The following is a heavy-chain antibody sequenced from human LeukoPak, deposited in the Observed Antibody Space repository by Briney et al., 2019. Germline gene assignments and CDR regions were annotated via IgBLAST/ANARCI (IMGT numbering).Heavy chain of an antibody. J-gene: IGHJ6*02. CDR3: ARSDYDYYGMDV. D-gene: IGHD4/OR15-4a*01. CDR2: ISYDGSNK. Sequence: PGGSLRLSCAASGFTFSSYAMHWVRQAPGKGLEWVAVISYDGSNKYYADSVKGRFTISRDNSKNTLYLQMNSLRAEDTAVYYCARSDYDYYGMDVWGQGTTVTVSS. CDR1: GFTFSSYA. V-gene: IGHV3-30-3*01.